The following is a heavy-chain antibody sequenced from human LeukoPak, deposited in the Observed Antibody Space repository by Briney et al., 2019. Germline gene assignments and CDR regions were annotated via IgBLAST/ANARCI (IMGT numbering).Heavy chain of an antibody. CDR3: AKDYCSGGSCCLDY. D-gene: IGHD2-15*01. Sequence: PGRSLRLSCAASGFTFSSYGMHWVRQAPGKGLEWVAVISYDGSNKYYADSVKGRFTISRDNSKNTLYLQMNSLRAEDTAVYYCAKDYCSGGSCCLDYWGQGTLVTVSS. J-gene: IGHJ4*02. CDR2: ISYDGSNK. CDR1: GFTFSSYG. V-gene: IGHV3-30*18.